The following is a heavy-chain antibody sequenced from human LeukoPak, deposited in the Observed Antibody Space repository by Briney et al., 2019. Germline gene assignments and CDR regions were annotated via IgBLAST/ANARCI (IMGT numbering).Heavy chain of an antibody. CDR2: IYYSGRT. CDR1: GGSISSAAYY. V-gene: IGHV4-31*03. D-gene: IGHD2-2*01. J-gene: IGHJ6*02. CDR3: GRGGGRSSTGMDV. Sequence: SQTLSLTCTVSGGSISSAAYYWSWIRQHPGKGLEWIGHIYYSGRTDYNPTLKSRVNISIDTSKNQFSLRVNSVTAADTAVYYCGRGGGRSSTGMDVWGQGTTVTVSS.